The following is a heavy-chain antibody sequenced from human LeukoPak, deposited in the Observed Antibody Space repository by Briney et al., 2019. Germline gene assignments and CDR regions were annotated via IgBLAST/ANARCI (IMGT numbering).Heavy chain of an antibody. D-gene: IGHD2-2*01. CDR2: INPNSGVT. V-gene: IGHV1-2*02. Sequence: ASVKVSCKASGYTFTGYYMHWVRQAPGQGLEWMGWINPNSGVTNYAQKFQGRVTMTRDTSISTAYMELSRLRSDDTAVYYCARDFVVPARPQSYYGMDVWGQGTTVTVSS. CDR1: GYTFTGYY. J-gene: IGHJ6*02. CDR3: ARDFVVPARPQSYYGMDV.